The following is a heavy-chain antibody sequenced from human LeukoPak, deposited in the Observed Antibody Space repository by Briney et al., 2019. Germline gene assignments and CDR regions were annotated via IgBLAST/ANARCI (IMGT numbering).Heavy chain of an antibody. D-gene: IGHD3-10*01. J-gene: IGHJ4*02. CDR2: ISGSGDST. CDR3: AKWQYYVSGDDY. CDR1: GFTFSTCG. Sequence: PGGSLRLSCAGSGFTFSTCGMSWVRQAPNKGLEWLSTISGSGDSTYYADSVKGRFTISRDNSKNTLFLQMNSLRAEDTAIYYCAKWQYYVSGDDYWGQGILVTVSS. V-gene: IGHV3-23*01.